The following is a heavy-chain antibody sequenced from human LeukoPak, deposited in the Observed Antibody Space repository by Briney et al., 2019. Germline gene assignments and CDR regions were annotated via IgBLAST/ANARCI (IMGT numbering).Heavy chain of an antibody. Sequence: GASVKVSCKASGGTFSSYAISWVRQAPGQGLEWIGGIIPIFGTANYAQKFQGRVTITADESTSTAYMELSSLRSEDTAVYYCASGIAAALCDYWGQGTLVTVSS. CDR1: GGTFSSYA. D-gene: IGHD6-13*01. CDR2: IIPIFGTA. CDR3: ASGIAAALCDY. V-gene: IGHV1-69*13. J-gene: IGHJ4*02.